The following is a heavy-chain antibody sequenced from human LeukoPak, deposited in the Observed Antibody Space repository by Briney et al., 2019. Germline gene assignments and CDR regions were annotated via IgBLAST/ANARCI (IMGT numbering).Heavy chain of an antibody. CDR2: INPSGGST. Sequence: GASVKVSCKASGYTFTSYYMHWVRQAPGQGLEWMGIINPSGGSTSYAQKFQGRVTMARDTSTSTVYMELSSLRSEDTAVYYCARSPYYDFWSGYLNWFDPWGQGTLVTVPS. V-gene: IGHV1-46*01. D-gene: IGHD3-3*01. CDR1: GYTFTSYY. CDR3: ARSPYYDFWSGYLNWFDP. J-gene: IGHJ5*02.